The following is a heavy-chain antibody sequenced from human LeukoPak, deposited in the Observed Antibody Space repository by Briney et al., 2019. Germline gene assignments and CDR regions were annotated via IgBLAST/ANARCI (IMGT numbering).Heavy chain of an antibody. Sequence: PSQTLSLTCAVSGGSISSGGYSWSWIRQPPGKGLEWNGYIYYSGSTNYNPSLKSRVTISVDTSKNQFSLKLSSVTAADTAVYYCASKVTGTYDYWGQGTLVTVSS. CDR3: ASKVTGTYDY. CDR2: IYYSGST. D-gene: IGHD1-20*01. J-gene: IGHJ4*02. V-gene: IGHV4-30-4*07. CDR1: GGSISSGGYS.